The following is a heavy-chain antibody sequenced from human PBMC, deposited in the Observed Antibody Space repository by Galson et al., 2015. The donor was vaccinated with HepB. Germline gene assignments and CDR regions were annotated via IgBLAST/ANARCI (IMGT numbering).Heavy chain of an antibody. D-gene: IGHD3-3*01. CDR1: GYTFTSYD. CDR3: ARDLRLTYYDFWSGYNNWFDP. Sequence: SVKVSCKASGYTFTSYDINWVRQATGQGLEWMGWMNPNSGNTGYAQKFQGRVTMTRNTSISTAYMELSSLRSEDTAVYYCARDLRLTYYDFWSGYNNWFDPWGQGTLVTVSS. J-gene: IGHJ5*02. V-gene: IGHV1-8*01. CDR2: MNPNSGNT.